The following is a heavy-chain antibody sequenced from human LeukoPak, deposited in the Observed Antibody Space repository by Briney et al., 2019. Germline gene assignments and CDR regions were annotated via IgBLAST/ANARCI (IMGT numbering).Heavy chain of an antibody. CDR3: ARDESNPLEYYMDV. CDR2: ISSSSSYI. V-gene: IGHV3-21*01. J-gene: IGHJ6*03. CDR1: GFTFSSYS. D-gene: IGHD1-1*01. Sequence: GGSLRLSCAASGFTFSSYSMNWVRQAPGKGLEWVSSISSSSSYIYYADSMKGRFTISRDNAKNSLYLQMNSLRAEDTAVYYCARDESNPLEYYMDVWGKGPTVTVSS.